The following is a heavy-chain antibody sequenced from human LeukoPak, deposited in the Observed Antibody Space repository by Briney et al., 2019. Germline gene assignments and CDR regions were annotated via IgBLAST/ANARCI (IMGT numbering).Heavy chain of an antibody. D-gene: IGHD4-17*01. CDR1: GFTFRNYW. CDR3: ARDYADYVGYFFFDY. CDR2: IKPDGSEK. J-gene: IGHJ4*02. Sequence: GGSLRLSCAASGFTFRNYWMNWVRQAPGKGLEWVANIKPDGSEKRYVDSVKGRFTISRDNAKNSLYLQMNSLRAEDTAVYYCARDYADYVGYFFFDYWGQGTLVTVSS. V-gene: IGHV3-7*03.